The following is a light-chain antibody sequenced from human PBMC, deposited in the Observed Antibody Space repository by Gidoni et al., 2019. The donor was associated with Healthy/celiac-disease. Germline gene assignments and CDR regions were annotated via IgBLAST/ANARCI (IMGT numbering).Light chain of an antibody. CDR3: QQYGSSPFT. CDR2: GAS. Sequence: EIVLTQSPGTLSLSPGERATLSCRASQSVSSSYLAWYQQKPGQAPRLLIYGASSRATGIPDRFSGIGSGTDFTLTISRLEPEDFAVYYCQQYGSSPFTFXPXTKVDIQ. J-gene: IGKJ3*01. V-gene: IGKV3-20*01. CDR1: QSVSSSY.